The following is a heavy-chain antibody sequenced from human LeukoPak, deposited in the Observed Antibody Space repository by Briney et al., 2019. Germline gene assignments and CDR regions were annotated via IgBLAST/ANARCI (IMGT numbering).Heavy chain of an antibody. CDR1: GFTFSSYA. Sequence: GGSLRLSCAASGFTFSSYAMSWVRQAPGKGLEWVSAISGSGGSTYYADSVKGRFTISRDNSKNTLYLQMDSLRAEDTAVYYCAKVFDSSGYLVLDYWGQGTLVTVSS. CDR3: AKVFDSSGYLVLDY. CDR2: ISGSGGST. J-gene: IGHJ4*02. V-gene: IGHV3-23*01. D-gene: IGHD3-22*01.